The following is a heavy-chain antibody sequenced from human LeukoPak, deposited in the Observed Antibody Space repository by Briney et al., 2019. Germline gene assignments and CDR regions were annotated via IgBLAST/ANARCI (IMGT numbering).Heavy chain of an antibody. D-gene: IGHD4-11*01. CDR2: ISGSGGNT. V-gene: IGHV3-23*01. CDR3: ANEYSKGDI. CDR1: GFTFSNYV. J-gene: IGHJ3*02. Sequence: GGSLRLSCAASGFTFSNYVMSWVRQAPGKGLEWVSAISGSGGNTYYADSVKGRFTISRDNSKNTLYVQMNSLRAEDAAVYYCANEYSKGDIWGQGTMVTVSS.